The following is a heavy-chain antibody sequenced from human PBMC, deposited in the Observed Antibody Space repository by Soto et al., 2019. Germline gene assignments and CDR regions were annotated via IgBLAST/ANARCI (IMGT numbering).Heavy chain of an antibody. CDR1: GGTFSSYA. J-gene: IGHJ3*01. D-gene: IGHD6-6*01. Sequence: QVQLVQSGAEVKKPGSSVKVSCKASGGTFSSYAISWVRQAPGQGLEWLGGIIPIFGTANYAQKFQGRVTSSADESTSTAYMEPNSLRYEDMFVYYCARGEALARVEAFDLWGQGTMVTVSS. V-gene: IGHV1-69*01. CDR2: IIPIFGTA. CDR3: ARGEALARVEAFDL.